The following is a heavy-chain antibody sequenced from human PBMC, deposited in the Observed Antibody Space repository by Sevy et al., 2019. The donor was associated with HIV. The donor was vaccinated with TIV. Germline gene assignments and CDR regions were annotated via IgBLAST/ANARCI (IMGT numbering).Heavy chain of an antibody. D-gene: IGHD3-3*01. J-gene: IGHJ5*02. Sequence: GGSLRLSCAASGFTFSHYYMSWIRQAPGKGLEWVSYISSSGNTIYYTDSVKGRFTISRDNAKNTLYLQMDSLRAVDTAVYYCARDATYYDFWSGYYTGWFDPWGQGTLVTVSS. CDR1: GFTFSHYY. CDR2: ISSSGNTI. V-gene: IGHV3-11*01. CDR3: ARDATYYDFWSGYYTGWFDP.